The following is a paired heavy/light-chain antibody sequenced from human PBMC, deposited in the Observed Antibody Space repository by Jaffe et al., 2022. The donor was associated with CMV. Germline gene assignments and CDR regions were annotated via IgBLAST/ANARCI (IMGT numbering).Light chain of an antibody. CDR3: QQYNRYYS. J-gene: IGKJ2*03. Sequence: DIQMTQSPSTLSVSVGDRVTITCRASQSINTWLAWYQQKPGKAPKLLIYKASSLESGVPSRFSGSGSGTEFTLTISSLQPDDFATYYCQQYNRYYSFGQGTNLEIK. CDR1: QSINTW. V-gene: IGKV1-5*03. CDR2: KAS.
Heavy chain of an antibody. CDR1: GFTFSSSW. CDR2: INGDGSST. Sequence: EVQLVESGGGLVQPGGSLRLSCAASGFTFSSSWMHWVRQAPGKGLVWVSRINGDGSSTTYADSVKGRFTISRDNAKNTLYLQMNSLRAEDTAVYYCARHPYNYDSSGYNSYYFDYWGPGTLVTVSS. D-gene: IGHD3-22*01. CDR3: ARHPYNYDSSGYNSYYFDY. V-gene: IGHV3-74*01. J-gene: IGHJ4*02.